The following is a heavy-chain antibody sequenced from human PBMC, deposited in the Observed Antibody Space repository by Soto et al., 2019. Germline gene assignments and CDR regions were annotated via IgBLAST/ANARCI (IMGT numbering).Heavy chain of an antibody. CDR2: FDPEDGET. J-gene: IGHJ6*02. Sequence: VASVKVSCKVSGYTLTELSMHWVRQAPGKGLEWMGGFDPEDGETIYAQKFQGRVTMTEDTSTDTAYMELSSLRSEDTAVYYCAILYGSGSYYNLDYYYYGMDVWGQGTTVTVSS. CDR1: GYTLTELS. D-gene: IGHD3-10*01. V-gene: IGHV1-24*01. CDR3: AILYGSGSYYNLDYYYYGMDV.